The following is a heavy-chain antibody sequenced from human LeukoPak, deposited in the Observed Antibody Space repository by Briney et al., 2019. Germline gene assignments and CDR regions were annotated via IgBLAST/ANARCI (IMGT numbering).Heavy chain of an antibody. J-gene: IGHJ6*02. D-gene: IGHD6-19*01. Sequence: GESLKISCKGSGYSFTSYWIALVRQLPGKGLEWMGTIYPHDSHTTYNPSFEGLVTISADKSISTAYLQWSSLRASDSATYYCARSFVAGAGYYYGLDVWGQGAMVTVSS. CDR2: IYPHDSHT. CDR1: GYSFTSYW. CDR3: ARSFVAGAGYYYGLDV. V-gene: IGHV5-51*01.